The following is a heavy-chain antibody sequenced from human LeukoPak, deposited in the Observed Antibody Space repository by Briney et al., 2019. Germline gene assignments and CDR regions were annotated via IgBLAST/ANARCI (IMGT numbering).Heavy chain of an antibody. Sequence: GGSLRLSCAASGFAFNSQTMSWVRQAPGKGLEWVASIKEDEIEIHYVDSVKGRFTISRDNAKDSLYLQMNSLRVEDTAVYYCAREMGYYGSGRGPGYWGQGTLVTVSS. CDR3: AREMGYYGSGRGPGY. D-gene: IGHD3-10*01. CDR1: GFAFNSQT. J-gene: IGHJ4*02. V-gene: IGHV3-7*01. CDR2: IKEDEIEI.